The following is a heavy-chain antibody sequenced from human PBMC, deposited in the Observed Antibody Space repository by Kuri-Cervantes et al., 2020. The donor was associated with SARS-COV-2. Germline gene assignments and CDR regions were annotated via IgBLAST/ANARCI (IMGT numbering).Heavy chain of an antibody. CDR2: ISSSSSYI. V-gene: IGHV3-21*01. J-gene: IGHJ6*02. CDR1: GFTFSSYS. CDR3: ARDVNIVVVPAYYYGMDV. Sequence: LSFTCAASGFTFSSYSMNWVRQAPGKGLEWVSSISSSSSYIYYADSVKGRFTISRDNAKNSLYLQMNSLRAEDTAVYYCARDVNIVVVPAYYYGMDVWGQGTTVTVSS. D-gene: IGHD2-2*01.